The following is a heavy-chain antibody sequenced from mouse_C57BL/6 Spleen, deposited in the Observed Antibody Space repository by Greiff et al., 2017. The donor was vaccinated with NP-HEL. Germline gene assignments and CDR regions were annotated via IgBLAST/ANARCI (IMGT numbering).Heavy chain of an antibody. CDR3: ARSRGNYIDY. CDR2: IDPSNSDT. J-gene: IGHJ2*01. CDR1: DYTFISYW. Sequence: QVQLQQSGAELVRPGSSVKLSCKASDYTFISYWMHWVKQRPLQGLEWIGNIDPSNSDTHYNQKFKDKTTLTVDKSSSTAYIQLSSLTSEDSAVYYCARSRGNYIDYWGQGTTLTVSS. V-gene: IGHV1-52*01.